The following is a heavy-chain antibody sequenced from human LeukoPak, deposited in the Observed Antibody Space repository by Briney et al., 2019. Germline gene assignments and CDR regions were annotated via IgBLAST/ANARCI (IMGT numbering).Heavy chain of an antibody. CDR2: ISDTGNT. V-gene: IGHV3-23*01. J-gene: IGHJ4*02. CDR3: AKLLMAMVRGVDIDC. Sequence: GGSLRLSCAASGFTLSSYAMSWVRQAPGKGLEWVSAISDTGNTYHSDSVKGRFTIFRDNSKNTLYLQMNSLRAEDTAVYYCAKLLMAMVRGVDIDCWGQGTLVTVSS. CDR1: GFTLSSYA. D-gene: IGHD3-10*01.